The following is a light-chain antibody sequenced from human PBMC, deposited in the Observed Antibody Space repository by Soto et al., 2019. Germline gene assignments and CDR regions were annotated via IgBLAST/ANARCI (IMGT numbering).Light chain of an antibody. CDR2: GAS. CDR1: QSVSRNY. V-gene: IGKV3-20*01. Sequence: EIVLTQSPGTLSLSPGEKATLSGRASQSVSRNYLAWYQQKPGQAPRLLIYGASSRATGIPERFSGSGSGTDFTLIISRLEPEDFAVYFCQQYGSSPPYTFGQGTKVDI. CDR3: QQYGSSPPYT. J-gene: IGKJ2*01.